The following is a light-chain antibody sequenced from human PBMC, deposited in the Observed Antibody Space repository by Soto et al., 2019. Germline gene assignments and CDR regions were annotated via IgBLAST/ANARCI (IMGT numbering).Light chain of an antibody. CDR1: SSNIGSNY. J-gene: IGLJ1*01. V-gene: IGLV1-47*01. CDR3: AAWDDSLSAPSL. Sequence: QSVLTQPPSASGTPGQRVTISCSGSSSNIGSNYVYWYQQLPGTAPKLLIYRNNQRPSGVPDRFSGSKSGTSASLAISGLRSEDEADYYCAAWDDSLSAPSLFGTGTKLTVL. CDR2: RNN.